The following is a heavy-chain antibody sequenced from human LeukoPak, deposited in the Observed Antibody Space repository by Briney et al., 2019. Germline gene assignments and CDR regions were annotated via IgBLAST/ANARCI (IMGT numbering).Heavy chain of an antibody. CDR2: IIPISGTR. CDR3: ARARYESRIWPKSRYDYYYYMDV. CDR1: GYTFTGYY. D-gene: IGHD3-3*01. J-gene: IGHJ6*03. V-gene: IGHV1-69*13. Sequence: ASVKVSCKASGYTFTGYYMHWVRQAPGQGLEWLGGIIPISGTRKYAQKFQGRVTITADDSTNRAYMELGSLRSEDMAVYYCARARYESRIWPKSRYDYYYYMDVWGKGTTVTVSS.